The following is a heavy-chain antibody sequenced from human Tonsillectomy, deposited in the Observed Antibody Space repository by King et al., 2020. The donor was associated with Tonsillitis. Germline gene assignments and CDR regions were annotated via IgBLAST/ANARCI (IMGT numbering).Heavy chain of an antibody. J-gene: IGHJ4*02. V-gene: IGHV1-8*01. Sequence: QLVQSGAEVKKHGASVKVSCKASAYTFTSNDINWVRQATGQGLEWMGWMNPNSGNTGFAQKFQGRVTMTRNTSISTAYMELSGLRTEDTAVYYCARGPSTMRFDYWGQGTLVPVPS. CDR2: MNPNSGNT. CDR1: AYTFTSND. D-gene: IGHD3-3*01. CDR3: ARGPSTMRFDY.